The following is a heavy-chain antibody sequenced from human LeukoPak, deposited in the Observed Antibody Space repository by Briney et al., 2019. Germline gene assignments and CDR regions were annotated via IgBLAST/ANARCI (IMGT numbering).Heavy chain of an antibody. CDR2: IYLSGNT. CDR3: ARRPTYFGWRPSESPSYFDF. Sequence: LQTLSLTSTLSVYSISSVYSCAWIWQRPRKRLQWIGNIYLSGNTSSNPSPTSRDSISVDTSKKQFSLRLTSVTPAHTPVYYFARRPTYFGWRPSESPSYFDFWGQGTLVTVSS. V-gene: IGHV4-38-2*02. J-gene: IGHJ4*02. D-gene: IGHD3-9*01. CDR1: VYSISSVYS.